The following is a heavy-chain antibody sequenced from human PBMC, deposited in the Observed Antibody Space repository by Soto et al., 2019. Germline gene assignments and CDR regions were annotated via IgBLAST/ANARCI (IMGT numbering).Heavy chain of an antibody. J-gene: IGHJ4*02. Sequence: SETLSLTCAVSGVSISSGNWWTWVRQSPQRGLEYIGEIFHDGTANYYPSFERRVAISVDTSKNQFSLKPTSVTAADTAIYFCARLVYDTRLNYMYFDFWGQGTLVTVSS. CDR3: ARLVYDTRLNYMYFDF. V-gene: IGHV4-4*02. CDR2: IFHDGTA. CDR1: GVSISSGNW. D-gene: IGHD3-10*01.